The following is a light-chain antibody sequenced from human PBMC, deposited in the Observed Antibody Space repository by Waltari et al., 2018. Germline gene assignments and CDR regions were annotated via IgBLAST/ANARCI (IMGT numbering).Light chain of an antibody. Sequence: SYVLTPPPSVSVAPGKTATITCGGTNIGNYRVHWHQQRPGQAHVLVVHDDRDRPSGIPERFSGSTSGKSATLTITRVEAGDEADYYCQVWDSRSDHVVFGGGTKLTVL. CDR3: QVWDSRSDHVV. J-gene: IGLJ2*01. CDR1: NIGNYR. V-gene: IGLV3-21*01. CDR2: DDR.